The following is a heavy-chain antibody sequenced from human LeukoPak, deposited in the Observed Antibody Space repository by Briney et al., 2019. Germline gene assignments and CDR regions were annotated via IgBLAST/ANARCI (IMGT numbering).Heavy chain of an antibody. J-gene: IGHJ4*02. CDR1: GGSISSSSYY. CDR2: IYYSGST. Sequence: SETLSLTCTVSGGSISSSSYYWGWIRQPPGKGLEWIGSIYYSGSTYYNPSLKSRVTISVDTSKNQFSLKLSSVTAADTAVYYCANSLARIAVAVPDYWGQGTLVTVSS. D-gene: IGHD6-19*01. V-gene: IGHV4-39*01. CDR3: ANSLARIAVAVPDY.